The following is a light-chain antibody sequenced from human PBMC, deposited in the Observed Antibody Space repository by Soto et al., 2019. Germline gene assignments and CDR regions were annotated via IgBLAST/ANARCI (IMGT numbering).Light chain of an antibody. V-gene: IGKV3-15*01. CDR1: QSVSSN. Sequence: EIVMTQSPATLSVSPVERATLSCRASQSVSSNLAWYQQKPGQAPRLLIYGASTRATGIPARFSGSGSGTEFTLTISSLQSEDFAVYYCQQYGSSGTFGQGTKVDIK. CDR2: GAS. J-gene: IGKJ1*01. CDR3: QQYGSSGT.